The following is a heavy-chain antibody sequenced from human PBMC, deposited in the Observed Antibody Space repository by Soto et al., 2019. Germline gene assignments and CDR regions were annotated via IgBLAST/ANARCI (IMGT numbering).Heavy chain of an antibody. D-gene: IGHD2-21*02. CDR2: NYYSGST. CDR3: ARAPCSGDCYSDFYWYFDL. V-gene: IGHV4-30-4*01. CDR1: GGSINSGDYY. Sequence: SETLSLTCTVSGGSINSGDYYWSWIRQPPGKGLEWIGYNYYSGSTFYNPSLKSRVTISVDTSKNQFSLKLISVTAADTAVYYCARAPCSGDCYSDFYWYFDLWGRGTLVTSPQ. J-gene: IGHJ2*01.